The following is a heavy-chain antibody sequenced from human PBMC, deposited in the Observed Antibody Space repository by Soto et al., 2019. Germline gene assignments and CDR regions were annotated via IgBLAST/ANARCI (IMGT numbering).Heavy chain of an antibody. D-gene: IGHD3-10*01. CDR1: GFTFSGSA. J-gene: IGHJ6*02. CDR2: IRSKANSYAT. V-gene: IGHV3-73*01. Sequence: GGSLRLSCAASGFTFSGSAMHWVRQASGKGLEWVGRIRSKANSYATAYAASVKGRFTISRDDSKNTAYLQMNSLKTEDTAVYYCTRHGFGEQWLTHYYYYGMDVWGQGTTVTVSS. CDR3: TRHGFGEQWLTHYYYYGMDV.